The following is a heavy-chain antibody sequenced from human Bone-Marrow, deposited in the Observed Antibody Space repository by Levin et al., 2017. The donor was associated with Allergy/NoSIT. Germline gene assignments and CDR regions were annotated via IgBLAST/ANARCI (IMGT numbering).Heavy chain of an antibody. J-gene: IGHJ4*02. D-gene: IGHD6-13*01. V-gene: IGHV4-39*01. CDR3: ASGIEGGDIAAAGMAY. CDR1: GGSISSSSYY. Sequence: SQTLSLTCTVSGGSISSSSYYWGWIRQPPGKGLEWIGSIYYSGSTYYNPSLKSRVTISVDTSKNQFSLKLSSVTAADTAVYYCASGIEGGDIAAAGMAYWGQGTLVTVSS. CDR2: IYYSGST.